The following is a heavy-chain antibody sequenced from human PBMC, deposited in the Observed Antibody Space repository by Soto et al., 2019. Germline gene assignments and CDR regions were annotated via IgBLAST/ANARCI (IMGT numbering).Heavy chain of an antibody. Sequence: EVQLLESGGGLVQPGGSLRLSCAASGFTFSSYAMSWVRQAPGKGLEWVSAISGSGGSTYYADSVKGRFTISRDNSKNTLYLQMNSLRAEDTAVYCCAKALLGYCSGGSCYSDYYYGMDVWGQGTTVTVSS. CDR1: GFTFSSYA. CDR3: AKALLGYCSGGSCYSDYYYGMDV. D-gene: IGHD2-15*01. J-gene: IGHJ6*02. CDR2: ISGSGGST. V-gene: IGHV3-23*01.